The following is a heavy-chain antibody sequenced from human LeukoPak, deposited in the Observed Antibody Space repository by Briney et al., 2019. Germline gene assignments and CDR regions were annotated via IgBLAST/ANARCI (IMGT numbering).Heavy chain of an antibody. Sequence: GASVKVSCKASGYTFTSYYMHWVRQAPGQGLEWMGIINPSGGSTSYAQKFQGRVTMTRDASTSTVYMELSSLRSKDTAVYYCARDLGYYDSSGYYQTVYYGMDVWGQGTTVTVSS. V-gene: IGHV1-46*01. CDR1: GYTFTSYY. D-gene: IGHD3-22*01. CDR2: INPSGGST. CDR3: ARDLGYYDSSGYYQTVYYGMDV. J-gene: IGHJ6*02.